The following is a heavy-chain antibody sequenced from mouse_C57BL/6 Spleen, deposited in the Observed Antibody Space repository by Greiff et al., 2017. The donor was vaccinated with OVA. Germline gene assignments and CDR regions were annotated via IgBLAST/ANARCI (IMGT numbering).Heavy chain of an antibody. Sequence: EVQLQQSGAELVRPGASVKLSCTASGFNIKDYYMHWVKQRPEQGLEWIGRIDPEDGDTEYAPKFQGKATMTADTSSNTAYLQLSRLTSEDTAVYYCTRYGSSYYAMDYWGQGTSVTVSS. J-gene: IGHJ4*01. CDR2: IDPEDGDT. D-gene: IGHD1-1*01. V-gene: IGHV14-1*01. CDR1: GFNIKDYY. CDR3: TRYGSSYYAMDY.